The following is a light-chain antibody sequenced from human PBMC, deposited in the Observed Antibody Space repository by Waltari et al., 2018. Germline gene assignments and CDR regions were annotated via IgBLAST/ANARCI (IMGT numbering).Light chain of an antibody. V-gene: IGLV2-14*03. Sequence: SALPQPASVSGSPGQAITLSCTGTRSYFSLLDYVSWYQHRPGKAPRLIIYDAVKRPSGVSNRFSGSMSGYTASLTISGLQAEDEADYYCCSYTSSDTYVFGSGTTVTVL. CDR3: CSYTSSDTYV. CDR1: RSYFSLLDY. CDR2: DAV. J-gene: IGLJ1*01.